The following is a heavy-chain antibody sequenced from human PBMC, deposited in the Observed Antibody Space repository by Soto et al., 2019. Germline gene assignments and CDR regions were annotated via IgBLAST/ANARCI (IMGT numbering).Heavy chain of an antibody. CDR2: IYYSGST. D-gene: IGHD1-26*01. V-gene: IGHV4-59*01. CDR3: ARVELVGATGNNSDEDNWFDP. Sequence: SETLSLTCTVSGGSISRYYWSWIRQPPGKGLEWIGYIYYSGSTNYNPSLKSRVTISVDTSKNQFSLKLSSVTAADTAVYYCARVELVGATGNNSDEDNWFDPWGQGTLVTVSS. CDR1: GGSISRYY. J-gene: IGHJ5*02.